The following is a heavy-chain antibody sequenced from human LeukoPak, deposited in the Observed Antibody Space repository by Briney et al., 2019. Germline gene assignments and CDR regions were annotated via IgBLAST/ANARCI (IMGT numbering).Heavy chain of an antibody. Sequence: GGSLRLSCAASGFTFSSYAMHWVRQAPGKGLEWVANIKQDGSEKYYVDSVKGRFTISRDNAKNSLYLQMNSLRAEDVAVYYCAREEGHGSTYFRVFDYWGQGTLVTVSS. CDR1: GFTFSSYA. CDR2: IKQDGSEK. J-gene: IGHJ4*02. D-gene: IGHD2-2*01. CDR3: AREEGHGSTYFRVFDY. V-gene: IGHV3-7*01.